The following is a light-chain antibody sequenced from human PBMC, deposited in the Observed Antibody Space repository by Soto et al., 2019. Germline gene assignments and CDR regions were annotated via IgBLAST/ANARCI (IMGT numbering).Light chain of an antibody. V-gene: IGKV3-11*01. J-gene: IGKJ2*01. CDR2: DAS. Sequence: EIVLTQSPAILSMSPGERATLSCRASQSVSSYFAWYQQKPGQAPRLLIYDASNRATGVPARFSGSGSGTEFTLTISSLEPDDFATYYCQQYNSYPYTFGQGTKLEIK. CDR3: QQYNSYPYT. CDR1: QSVSSY.